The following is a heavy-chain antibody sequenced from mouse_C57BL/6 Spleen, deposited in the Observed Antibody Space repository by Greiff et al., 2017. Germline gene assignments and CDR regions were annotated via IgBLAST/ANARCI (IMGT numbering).Heavy chain of an antibody. CDR2: ISNGGGST. CDR1: GFTFSDYY. CDR3: ARQGYDYDGGFDY. Sequence: DVHLVESGGGLVQPGGSLKLSCAASGFTFSDYYMYWVRQTPEKRLEWVAYISNGGGSTYYPDTVKGRFTISGDNAKNTLYLQMSRLKSEDTAMYYCARQGYDYDGGFDYWGQGTTLTVSS. D-gene: IGHD2-4*01. V-gene: IGHV5-12*01. J-gene: IGHJ2*01.